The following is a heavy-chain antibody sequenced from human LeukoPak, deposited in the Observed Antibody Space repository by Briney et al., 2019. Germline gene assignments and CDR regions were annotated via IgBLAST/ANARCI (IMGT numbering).Heavy chain of an antibody. CDR3: AREGPYGGYMDV. V-gene: IGHV1-2*02. J-gene: IGHJ6*03. CDR2: INPNSGGT. Sequence: ASVKVSCKASGGTFSSYAISWVRQAPGQGLEWMGWINPNSGGTNYAQKFQGRVTMTRDTSISTAYMELSRLRSDDTAVYYCAREGPYGGYMDVWGKGTTVTISS. D-gene: IGHD4-23*01. CDR1: GGTFSSYA.